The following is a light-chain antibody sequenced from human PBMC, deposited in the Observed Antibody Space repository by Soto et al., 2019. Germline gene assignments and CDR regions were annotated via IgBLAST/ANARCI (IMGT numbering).Light chain of an antibody. Sequence: EIVLTQSPATLSLSPGERATLSCRASQSVGNNLAWYQQKPGQAPGLLIYEASTRATGIPARFSGSGSGTEFTLTISSLQSEDFAVYYCQQYNDWPPLTFGGGTKVDI. CDR1: QSVGNN. J-gene: IGKJ4*01. CDR3: QQYNDWPPLT. CDR2: EAS. V-gene: IGKV3-15*01.